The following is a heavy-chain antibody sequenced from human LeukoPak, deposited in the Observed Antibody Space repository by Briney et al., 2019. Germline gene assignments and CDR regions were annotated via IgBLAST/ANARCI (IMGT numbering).Heavy chain of an antibody. V-gene: IGHV3-9*01. CDR1: GFIFDDYA. CDR2: ISWNSNSI. D-gene: IGHD2/OR15-2a*01. CDR3: ATDVIGLYYMDV. J-gene: IGHJ6*03. Sequence: TGGSLRLSCAASGFIFDDYAMHCVRQGPGKGLEWVSGISWNSNSIGYADSVKGRFTISRDNAKNSLYLQMNSLRAEDTALYYCATDVIGLYYMDVWGKGTTVTVSS.